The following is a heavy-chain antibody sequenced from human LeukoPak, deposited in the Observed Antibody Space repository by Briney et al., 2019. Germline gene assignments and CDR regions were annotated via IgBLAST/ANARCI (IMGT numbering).Heavy chain of an antibody. J-gene: IGHJ4*02. CDR2: IYYSGST. D-gene: IGHD3-22*01. CDR1: GGSISSYY. V-gene: IGHV4-59*01. Sequence: PSETLSLTCTVSGGSISSYYWSWIRQPPGKGLEWIGYIYYSGSTNYNPSLKSRVTISVDTSKNQFSLKLSSVTAADTAVYYCARGQNYYDSSGYSHYFDYWGQGTLVTVSS. CDR3: ARGQNYYDSSGYSHYFDY.